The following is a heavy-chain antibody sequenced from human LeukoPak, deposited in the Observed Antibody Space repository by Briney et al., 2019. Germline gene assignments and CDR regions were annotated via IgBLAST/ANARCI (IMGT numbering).Heavy chain of an antibody. Sequence: GGSLRLSCAASGFTFGSYGMHWVRQAPGKGLEWVAVISYDGSNKYYADSVKGRFTISRDNSKNTLYLQMNSLRAEDTAVYYCAKAGDGYNLLSSDYWGQGTLVTVSS. V-gene: IGHV3-30*18. CDR2: ISYDGSNK. J-gene: IGHJ4*02. D-gene: IGHD5-24*01. CDR1: GFTFGSYG. CDR3: AKAGDGYNLLSSDY.